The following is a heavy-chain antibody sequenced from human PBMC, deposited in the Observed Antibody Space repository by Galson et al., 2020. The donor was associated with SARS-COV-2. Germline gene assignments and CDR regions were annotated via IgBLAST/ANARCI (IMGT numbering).Heavy chain of an antibody. J-gene: IGHJ5*02. CDR2: IYYSGST. D-gene: IGHD3-3*01. CDR3: ARDPGSLITIFGVVMGWFDP. Sequence: SETLSLTCTVSGGSISSSSYYWGWIRQPPGKGLEWIGSIYYSGSTYYNPSLKSRVTISVDTSKNQFSLKLSSVTADTAVYYCARDPGSLITIFGVVMGWFDPWGQGTLVTVSS. V-gene: IGHV4-39*07. CDR1: GGSISSSSYY.